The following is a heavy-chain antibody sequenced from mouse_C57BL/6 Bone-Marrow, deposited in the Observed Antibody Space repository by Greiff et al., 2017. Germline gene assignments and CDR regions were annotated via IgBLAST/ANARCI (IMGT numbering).Heavy chain of an antibody. CDR1: GYTFTSYW. CDR2: INPSNGGT. D-gene: IGHD2-1*01. CDR3: ARSGGNYEMSFAY. Sequence: QVQLQQPGTELVKPGASVKLSCKASGYTFTSYWMHWVKQRPGQGLEWIGNINPSNGGTNYNEKFKSKATLTADKSSSTAYMQLSSLTSEDSAVYCCARSGGNYEMSFAYWGQGTLVTVSA. J-gene: IGHJ3*01. V-gene: IGHV1-53*01.